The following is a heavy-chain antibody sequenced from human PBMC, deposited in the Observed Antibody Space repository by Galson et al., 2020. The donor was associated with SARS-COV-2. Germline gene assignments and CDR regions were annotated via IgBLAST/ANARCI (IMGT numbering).Heavy chain of an antibody. CDR3: AHRSPGYSSGWYRY. V-gene: IGHV2-5*02. Sequence: SGPTLVKPTQPLTQTCTFSGVSGSTSGVGVGGIRQPPGKALEWHALRNRDDDKRYSPSLKSRLTITKDTSKNQVVLTMTNMDPVDTATYYCAHRSPGYSSGWYRYWGQGTLVTVSS. CDR2: RNRDDDK. D-gene: IGHD6-19*01. J-gene: IGHJ4*02. CDR1: GVSGSTSGVG.